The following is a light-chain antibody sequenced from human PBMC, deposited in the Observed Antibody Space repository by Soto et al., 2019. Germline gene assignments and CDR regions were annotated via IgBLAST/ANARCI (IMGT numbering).Light chain of an antibody. CDR2: SAS. V-gene: IGKV1-27*01. CDR3: QKFNTAPLT. J-gene: IGKJ5*01. Sequence: DIQMTQSPSSLSASVGDRVTITCRASQDISGYLAWYQQKPGKVPKLLIYSASTLQSGVPSRFSGSGSGTDFTLTISILQPEDVATYYCQKFNTAPLTFGQGTRLEIK. CDR1: QDISGY.